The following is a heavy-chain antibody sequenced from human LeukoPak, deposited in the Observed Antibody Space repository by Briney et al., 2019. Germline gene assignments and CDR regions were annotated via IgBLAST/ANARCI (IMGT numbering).Heavy chain of an antibody. CDR3: ARDVSYGFGYYFDY. CDR2: IYHSGST. V-gene: IGHV4-4*02. D-gene: IGHD5-18*01. J-gene: IGHJ4*02. Sequence: SETLSLTCAVSGGSISSSNWWSWIRQPPGKGLEWIGEIYHSGSTNYNPSLKSRVTISVDKSKTQFSLKLSSVTAADTAVYYCARDVSYGFGYYFDYWGQGTLVTVSS. CDR1: GGSISSSNW.